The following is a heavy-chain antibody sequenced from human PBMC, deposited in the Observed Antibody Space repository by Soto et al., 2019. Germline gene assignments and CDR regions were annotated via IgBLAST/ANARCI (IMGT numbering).Heavy chain of an antibody. V-gene: IGHV4-59*01. CDR2: VYYNGKT. CDR3: ARGHGHGGSSFDF. D-gene: IGHD2-15*01. Sequence: QVQLQESGPGLVKPSETLSLTCTVSGGSTHSYYWAWIRQPPGKGLEWMGYVYYNGKTNYNPSLKSRFTISVDASKNHFSLKLTSVTPADTAVYYCARGHGHGGSSFDFWGQGTLVTVSS. J-gene: IGHJ4*02. CDR1: GGSTHSYY.